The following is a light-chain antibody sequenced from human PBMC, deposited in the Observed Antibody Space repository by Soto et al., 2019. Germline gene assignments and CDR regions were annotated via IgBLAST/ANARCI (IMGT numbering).Light chain of an antibody. Sequence: DIQMTQSPSSLSASVGDRVTITCRASQNISTYLNWYQQKPGKAPKLVIFSASTLQRGVPVRFSGSGSGTEFTLTISSLEAEDFGTYYCQQGYSNPLTFGGGTKVEI. V-gene: IGKV1-39*01. CDR3: QQGYSNPLT. CDR1: QNISTY. CDR2: SAS. J-gene: IGKJ4*01.